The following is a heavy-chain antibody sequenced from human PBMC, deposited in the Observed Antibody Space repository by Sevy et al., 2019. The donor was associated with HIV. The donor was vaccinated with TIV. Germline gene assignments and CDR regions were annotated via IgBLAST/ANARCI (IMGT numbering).Heavy chain of an antibody. CDR3: ARDGSGWYFVYYFDY. V-gene: IGHV3-30-3*01. Sequence: GGSLRLSCAASGFTFSSYAMHWVRQAPGKGLEWVAVISYDGSNKYYADSVKGRFTISRDNSKNTLYLQMNSLRAEDTAVYYCARDGSGWYFVYYFDYWCQGTLVTVSS. D-gene: IGHD6-19*01. CDR2: ISYDGSNK. CDR1: GFTFSSYA. J-gene: IGHJ4*02.